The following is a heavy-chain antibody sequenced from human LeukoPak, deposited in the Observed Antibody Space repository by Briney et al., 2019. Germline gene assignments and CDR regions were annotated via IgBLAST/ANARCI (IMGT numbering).Heavy chain of an antibody. D-gene: IGHD3-22*01. J-gene: IGHJ4*02. CDR2: INPNSGGT. CDR3: ARAPPSAQNYYDSSGYLTY. Sequence: ASVKVSCKASGYTFTGYYMHWVRQAPGQGLEWMGWINPNSGGTNYAQKFQGRATMTRDTSISTAYMELSRLRSDDTAVYYCARAPPSAQNYYDSSGYLTYWGQGTLVTVSS. CDR1: GYTFTGYY. V-gene: IGHV1-2*02.